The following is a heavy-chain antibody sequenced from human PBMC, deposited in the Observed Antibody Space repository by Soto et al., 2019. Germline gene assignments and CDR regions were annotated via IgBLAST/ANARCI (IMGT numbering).Heavy chain of an antibody. D-gene: IGHD2-15*01. CDR2: ISWNSNII. V-gene: IGHV3-9*01. J-gene: IGHJ4*02. Sequence: EVQLVESGGGLVQPGRSLRLSCAASGFTFDDYAMHWVRRVPGKGLDWVSSISWNSNIIGYADSVKGRFTISRDNAKNSLYLQMKSMRPEDTALYYCAKGGPDGFCSGGRCYFDYWGQGTLVTVSS. CDR3: AKGGPDGFCSGGRCYFDY. CDR1: GFTFDDYA.